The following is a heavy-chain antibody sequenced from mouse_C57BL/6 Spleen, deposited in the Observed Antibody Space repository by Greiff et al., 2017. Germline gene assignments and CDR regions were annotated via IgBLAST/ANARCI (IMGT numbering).Heavy chain of an antibody. D-gene: IGHD2-4*01. V-gene: IGHV2-4*01. CDR2: IWSGGST. Sequence: VQLQQSGPGLVQPSQSLSITCTVSGFSLTSYGVHWVRQPPGKGLEWLGVIWSGGSTDYNAAFISRLSISKDNSKSQVFFKMNSLQADDTAIYYCAKKGPYYDYDGGYAMDYWGQGTSVTVSS. J-gene: IGHJ4*01. CDR3: AKKGPYYDYDGGYAMDY. CDR1: GFSLTSYG.